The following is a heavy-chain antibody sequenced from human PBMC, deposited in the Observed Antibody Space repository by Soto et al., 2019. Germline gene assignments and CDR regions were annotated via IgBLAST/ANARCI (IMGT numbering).Heavy chain of an antibody. J-gene: IGHJ5*02. D-gene: IGHD2-2*01. V-gene: IGHV3-23*01. CDR1: GFTFSSYA. CDR2: ISGSGGST. Sequence: PGGSLRLSCAASGFTFSSYAMSWVRQAPGKGLEWVSAISGSGGSTYHADSVKGRFTISRDNSMNTLYLQMNSLRAEDTAVYYCAKDLLGYCSSTSCYDWFDPWGQGTLVTVSS. CDR3: AKDLLGYCSSTSCYDWFDP.